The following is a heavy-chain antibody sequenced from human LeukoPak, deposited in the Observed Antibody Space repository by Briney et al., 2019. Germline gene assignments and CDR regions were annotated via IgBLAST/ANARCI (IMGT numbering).Heavy chain of an antibody. CDR3: AKAYFDWSPNNPYFFDY. D-gene: IGHD3-9*01. V-gene: IGHV3-23*01. Sequence: GGSLRLSCAASGITFGSFGMTWVRQAPGKGLEWVSAISDTGSSTYYADSVKGRFTISRDNSKNTLYLQMNSLRAEDTAVFYCAKAYFDWSPNNPYFFDYWGQGTLVTASS. CDR2: ISDTGSST. J-gene: IGHJ4*02. CDR1: GITFGSFG.